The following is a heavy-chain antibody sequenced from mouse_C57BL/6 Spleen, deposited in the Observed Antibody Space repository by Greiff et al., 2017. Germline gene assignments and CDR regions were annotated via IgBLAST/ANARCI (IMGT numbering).Heavy chain of an antibody. J-gene: IGHJ3*01. Sequence: QVQLQQPGAELVRPGTSVKLSCKASGYTFTSYWMHWVKQRPGQGLEWIGVIDPSDSYTNYNQKFKGKATLTVDTSSSTAYMQLSSLTSEDSAVYYCARGEFTWFAYGGQGTLVTVSA. CDR2: IDPSDSYT. CDR3: ARGEFTWFAY. V-gene: IGHV1-59*01. CDR1: GYTFTSYW.